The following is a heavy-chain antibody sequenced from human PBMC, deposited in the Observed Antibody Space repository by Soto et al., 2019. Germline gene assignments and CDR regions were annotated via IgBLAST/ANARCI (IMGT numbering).Heavy chain of an antibody. CDR1: GYSFTSYW. V-gene: IGHV5-51*01. CDR2: IYPGDSDT. J-gene: IGHJ4*02. D-gene: IGHD3-9*01. CDR3: ARWSNSVDILTGYYTPYYFDY. Sequence: PGESLKISCKGSGYSFTSYWIGWVRQMPGKGLEWMGIIYPGDSDTRYSPSFQGQVTISADKSISTAYLQWSSLKASDTAMYYCARWSNSVDILTGYYTPYYFDYWGQGTLVTVSS.